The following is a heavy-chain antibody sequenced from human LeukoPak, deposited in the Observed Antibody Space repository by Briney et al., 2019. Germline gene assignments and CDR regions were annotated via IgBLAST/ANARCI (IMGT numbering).Heavy chain of an antibody. CDR2: INWNGGST. J-gene: IGHJ3*02. Sequence: EGSLRLSCAASGFTFDDYGMSWVRQAPGKGLEWVSGINWNGGSTGYADSVKGRFTISRDNAKNSLYLQMNSLRAEDTALYYCARTQTPGVGANDAFDIWGQGTMVTVSS. D-gene: IGHD1-26*01. CDR1: GFTFDDYG. V-gene: IGHV3-20*04. CDR3: ARTQTPGVGANDAFDI.